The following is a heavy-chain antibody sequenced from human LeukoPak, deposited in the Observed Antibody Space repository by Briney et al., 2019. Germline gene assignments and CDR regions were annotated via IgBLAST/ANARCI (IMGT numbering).Heavy chain of an antibody. CDR1: GYIFTTYW. V-gene: IGHV5-51*01. CDR3: ARHATCTGGSCYQLDY. J-gene: IGHJ4*02. CDR2: IYLGDSDT. D-gene: IGHD2-15*01. Sequence: GASLKISCKGSGYIFTTYWIGWVRQMPGKALEWMGIIYLGDSDTRYSPSFEGQVTISADKSISTAYLQWSSLKASDTAMYYCARHATCTGGSCYQLDYWGQGTLVTASS.